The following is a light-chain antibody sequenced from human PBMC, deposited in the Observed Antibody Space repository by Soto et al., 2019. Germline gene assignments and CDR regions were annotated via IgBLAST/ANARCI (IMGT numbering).Light chain of an antibody. CDR1: QSVNNY. CDR2: YAS. CDR3: QQRGNWPWLT. Sequence: EIVLKQSPGTLSLSPGERATLSCRASQSVNNYLAWYQQKPGQAPRLLIYYASNRATGIPARFSGSGSGTDFTLTISSLEPEDFAVYYCQQRGNWPWLTFGGGTRVEIK. J-gene: IGKJ4*01. V-gene: IGKV3-11*01.